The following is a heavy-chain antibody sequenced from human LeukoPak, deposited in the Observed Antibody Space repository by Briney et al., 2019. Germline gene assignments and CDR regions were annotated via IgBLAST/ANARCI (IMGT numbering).Heavy chain of an antibody. J-gene: IGHJ4*02. CDR3: ARDFWSGYYTED. V-gene: IGHV3-48*04. Sequence: PGGSLRLSCAFSGIIFSTYAKNWVRQAPGKGLEWISYISSSSGSTMIIHYADSVKGRFTISRDNAKNSLHLQMDSLSAEDTAVYYCARDFWSGYYTEDWGQGALVIVSS. CDR2: ISSSSGSTMII. D-gene: IGHD3-3*01. CDR1: GIIFSTYA.